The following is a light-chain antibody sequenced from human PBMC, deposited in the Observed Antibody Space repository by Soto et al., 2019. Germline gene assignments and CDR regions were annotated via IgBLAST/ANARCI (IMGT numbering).Light chain of an antibody. CDR2: TAS. Sequence: DIQMTQSPSSLSASVGDRVTVTCRASQSINNHLNWYQQKPGKAPNLLIYTASNLQSGVPSRFSGSGSGTDFTLTISSLQPEDIATYYCQQSYSTPRTFGQGTKLEIK. J-gene: IGKJ2*01. V-gene: IGKV1-39*01. CDR3: QQSYSTPRT. CDR1: QSINNH.